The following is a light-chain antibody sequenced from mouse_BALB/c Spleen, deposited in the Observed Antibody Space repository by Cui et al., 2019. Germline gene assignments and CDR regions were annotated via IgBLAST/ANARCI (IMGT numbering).Light chain of an antibody. CDR2: EIS. J-gene: IGKJ1*01. CDR3: QQWNYPLWT. V-gene: IGKV4-86*01. Sequence: EIVLTQSPAITAASLGQKVTITCRASSSVSYMHWYQQKSGTSPKPWIEEISKLASGVPARFSGSGSGTSYSLTISSMEAEDAASYYCQQWNYPLWTFGGGTKLEIK. CDR1: SSVSY.